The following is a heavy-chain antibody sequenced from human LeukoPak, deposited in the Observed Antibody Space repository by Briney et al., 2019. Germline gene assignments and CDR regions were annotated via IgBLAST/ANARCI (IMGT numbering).Heavy chain of an antibody. CDR2: IRYEGNEN. CDR3: ARSGRGYDDAFDI. Sequence: GGSLRLSCAASGFTFSNYGMHWVRQAPGKGLEWVAFIRYEGNENYYADSVKGRFTISRDNAKNSVYLEMNSLRAEDTAVYYCARSGRGYDDAFDIWGQGTMVTVSS. J-gene: IGHJ3*02. D-gene: IGHD5-12*01. V-gene: IGHV3-30*02. CDR1: GFTFSNYG.